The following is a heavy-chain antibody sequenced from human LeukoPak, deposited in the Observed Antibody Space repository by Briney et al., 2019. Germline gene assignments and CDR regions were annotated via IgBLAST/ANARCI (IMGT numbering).Heavy chain of an antibody. CDR2: ISYSEAT. Sequence: SETLSLTCTVSGGSISSFYWSWIRQPPGKGLEYIGYISYSEATSYNPSLKSRVTISVDTSKNQFSLKLTSVTAADTAVYYCARDKGLPQAFDIWGQGTMVTVSS. CDR1: GGSISSFY. V-gene: IGHV4-59*01. CDR3: ARDKGLPQAFDI. D-gene: IGHD5/OR15-5a*01. J-gene: IGHJ3*02.